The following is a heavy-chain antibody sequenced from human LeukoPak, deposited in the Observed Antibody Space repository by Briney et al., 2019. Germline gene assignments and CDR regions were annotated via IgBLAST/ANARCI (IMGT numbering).Heavy chain of an antibody. D-gene: IGHD3-3*01. J-gene: IGHJ4*02. CDR1: GYTFTGYY. V-gene: IGHV1-2*02. CDR3: ARDTRAGFGVMFYFDY. Sequence: GASVKVSCKASGYTFTGYYMHWVRQAPGQGLEWMGWINPNSGVTNYAQKFQGRVTMTRDTSISTAYMELSRLRSDDTALYYCARDTRAGFGVMFYFDYWGQGTLVTVSS. CDR2: INPNSGVT.